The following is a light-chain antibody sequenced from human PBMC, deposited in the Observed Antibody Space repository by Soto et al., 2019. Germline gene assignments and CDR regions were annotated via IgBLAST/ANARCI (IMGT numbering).Light chain of an antibody. Sequence: DIQMTQSPSSLSASVGDRVTITCRASQAIRKDLAWYQQKLGKAPQRLIYAESSLQSGVPSRFSGSGFGTEFTLTISGLQPEDFATYCCLQNNSYPQPFGQGTKLEI. V-gene: IGKV1-17*01. J-gene: IGKJ2*01. CDR1: QAIRKD. CDR3: LQNNSYPQP. CDR2: AES.